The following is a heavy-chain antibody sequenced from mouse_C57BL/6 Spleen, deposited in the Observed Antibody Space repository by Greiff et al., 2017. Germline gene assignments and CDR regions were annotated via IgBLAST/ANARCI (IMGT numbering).Heavy chain of an antibody. J-gene: IGHJ2*01. CDR3: ARGRTGSGYDY. Sequence: QVQLKESGPELVKPGASVKISCKASGYAFSSSWMNWVKQRPGKGLEWIGRIYPGDGDTNYNGKFKGKATLTADKASSTAYMQLSSRTSEDSAVYFCARGRTGSGYDYWGQGTTLTVSS. CDR1: GYAFSSSW. CDR2: IYPGDGDT. V-gene: IGHV1-82*01. D-gene: IGHD3-2*02.